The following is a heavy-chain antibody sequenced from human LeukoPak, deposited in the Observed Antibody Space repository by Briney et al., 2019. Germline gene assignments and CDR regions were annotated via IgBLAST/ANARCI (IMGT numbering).Heavy chain of an antibody. J-gene: IGHJ4*02. CDR2: ISWDGGST. CDR1: GFTFDDYT. D-gene: IGHD5-24*01. Sequence: GGSLRLSCAASGFTFDDYTMHWVRQAPGKGLEWVSLISWDGGSTYYADSVKGRFTISRDNSKNSLYLQMNSLRTEDTALYYCAKDVGGDGYLFDYWGQGTLVTVSS. V-gene: IGHV3-43*01. CDR3: AKDVGGDGYLFDY.